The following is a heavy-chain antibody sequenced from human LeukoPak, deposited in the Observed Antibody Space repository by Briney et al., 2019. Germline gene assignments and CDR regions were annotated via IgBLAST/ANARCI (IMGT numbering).Heavy chain of an antibody. J-gene: IGHJ4*02. CDR1: GYTFTSYG. CDR3: ARAILRGTAPYYFDY. D-gene: IGHD6-13*01. Sequence: ASVTVSCKASGYTFTSYGISWVRQAPGQGLEWMGWISAYNGNTNYAQKLQGRVTMTTDTSTSTVYMELRSLRSDDTAVYYCARAILRGTAPYYFDYWGQGTLVTVSS. CDR2: ISAYNGNT. V-gene: IGHV1-18*04.